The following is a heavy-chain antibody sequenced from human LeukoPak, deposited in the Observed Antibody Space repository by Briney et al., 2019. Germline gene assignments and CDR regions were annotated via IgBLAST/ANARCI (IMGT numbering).Heavy chain of an antibody. CDR3: ARGRWLQQTQYYYYGMDV. Sequence: HWASVKVSCKASGYTFTSYGISWVRQAPGQGLEWMGWISAYNGNTNYAQKLQGRVTMTTDTSTSTAYMELRSLRSDDTAVYYCARGRWLQQTQYYYYGMDVWGQGTTVTVSS. CDR1: GYTFTSYG. CDR2: ISAYNGNT. J-gene: IGHJ6*02. V-gene: IGHV1-18*01. D-gene: IGHD5-24*01.